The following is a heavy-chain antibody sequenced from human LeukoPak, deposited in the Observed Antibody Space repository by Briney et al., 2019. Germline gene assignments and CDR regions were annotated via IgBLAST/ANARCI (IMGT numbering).Heavy chain of an antibody. CDR2: IYYSGSST. CDR3: ARTSRHFYGSGTNLTPWPAGMDV. D-gene: IGHD3-10*01. V-gene: IGHV4-59*01. CDR1: GGSRRGFF. J-gene: IGHJ6*02. Sequence: SETLSLTCTVSGGSRRGFFWTWIRQPPGRKLEWSGSIYYSGSSTKYNPSLKSRVTISVDTSKSQFSLTLNSATAADTAVYYCARTSRHFYGSGTNLTPWPAGMDVWGQGTTVTVSS.